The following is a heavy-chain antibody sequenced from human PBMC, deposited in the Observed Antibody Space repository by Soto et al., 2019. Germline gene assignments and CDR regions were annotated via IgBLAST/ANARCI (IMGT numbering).Heavy chain of an antibody. CDR3: ARGRQDTTLIVVVFAGASYLLDS. Sequence: SETLSLTCAVYGGPFSDFHWTWIRQPPGKGLEWIGEINHGGATNYNPSLKSRVTISVDTAKNQFSLKLRSVTAADTAVYYCARGRQDTTLIVVVFAGASYLLDSWGQGTLVIVSS. CDR2: INHGGAT. V-gene: IGHV4-34*01. CDR1: GGPFSDFH. D-gene: IGHD3-22*01. J-gene: IGHJ4*02.